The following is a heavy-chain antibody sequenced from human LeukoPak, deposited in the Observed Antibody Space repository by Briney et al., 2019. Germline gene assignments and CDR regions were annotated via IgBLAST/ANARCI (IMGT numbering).Heavy chain of an antibody. D-gene: IGHD3-10*01. CDR3: ARDSSGSGSYPTLDY. CDR2: ISYDGSNK. J-gene: IGHJ4*02. Sequence: GGSLRLSCAASGFTFSSYAMHWVRQAPGKGLEWVAVISYDGSNKYYADSVKGRFTTSRDNSKNTLYMQMNSRRAADTAVYYCARDSSGSGSYPTLDYWGQGTLVTVSS. CDR1: GFTFSSYA. V-gene: IGHV3-30-3*01.